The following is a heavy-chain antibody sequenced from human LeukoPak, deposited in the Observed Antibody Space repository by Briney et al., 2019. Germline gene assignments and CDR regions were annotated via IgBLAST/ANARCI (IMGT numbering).Heavy chain of an antibody. CDR1: GYTFTSYY. D-gene: IGHD3-3*01. Sequence: GASVKVSCKASGYTFTSYYMHWVRQAPGQGLEWMGIINPSGGSTSYAQKFQGRVTMTRDTSTSTVYMELSSLRAEDTAVYYCAKEGRFLEPYFDYWGQGTLVTVSS. CDR3: AKEGRFLEPYFDY. CDR2: INPSGGST. J-gene: IGHJ4*02. V-gene: IGHV1-46*01.